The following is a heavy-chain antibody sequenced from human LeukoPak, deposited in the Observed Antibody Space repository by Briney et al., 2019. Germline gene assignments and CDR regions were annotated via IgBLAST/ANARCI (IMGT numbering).Heavy chain of an antibody. J-gene: IGHJ5*02. CDR3: ARALVRGWFDP. D-gene: IGHD6-13*01. CDR2: INWNGGST. V-gene: IGHV3-20*04. CDR1: GFTFDDYG. Sequence: PGGSLRLSCAASGFTFDDYGMSWVRQAPGKGLEWVSGINWNGGSTGCAGSVKGRFTISRDNAKTSLYLQMNSLRADDTALYYCARALVRGWFDPWGQGTLVTVSS.